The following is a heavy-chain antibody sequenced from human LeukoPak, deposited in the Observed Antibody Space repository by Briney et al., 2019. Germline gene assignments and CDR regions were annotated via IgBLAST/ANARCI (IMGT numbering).Heavy chain of an antibody. D-gene: IGHD6-13*01. J-gene: IGHJ4*02. CDR3: ARGGQQQLPFDY. CDR1: GGSFSGYY. V-gene: IGHV4-34*01. Sequence: SETLSLTCAVYGGSFSGYYWSWIRQPSGKGLEWIGEINHSGSTNYNPSLKSRVTISVDTSKNQFSLKLSSVTAADTAVYYCARGGQQQLPFDYWGQGTLVTVSS. CDR2: INHSGST.